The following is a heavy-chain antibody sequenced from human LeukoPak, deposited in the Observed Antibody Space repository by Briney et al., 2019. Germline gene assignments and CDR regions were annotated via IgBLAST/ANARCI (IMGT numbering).Heavy chain of an antibody. CDR1: GFTVSSNY. D-gene: IGHD6-13*01. CDR3: ARIRPRAAADY. CDR2: IYSGGST. Sequence: GGSPRLSCAASGFTVSSNYMSWVRQAPGKGLEWVSVIYSGGSTYYADSVKGRFTISRDNSKNTLYLQMNSLRAEDTAVYYCARIRPRAAADYWGQGTLVTVSS. V-gene: IGHV3-53*01. J-gene: IGHJ4*02.